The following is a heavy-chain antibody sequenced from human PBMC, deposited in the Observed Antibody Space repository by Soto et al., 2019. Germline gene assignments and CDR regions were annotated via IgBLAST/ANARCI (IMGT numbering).Heavy chain of an antibody. Sequence: SVKVSCKASGGTFSSYAISWVRQAPGQGLEWMGGIIPIFGTANYAQKFQGRVTMTTDTSTSTAYMELRSLRSDDTAVYYCARSEQHHDAFDIWGQGTMVTVS. CDR2: IIPIFGTA. J-gene: IGHJ3*02. D-gene: IGHD6-13*01. CDR1: GGTFSSYA. CDR3: ARSEQHHDAFDI. V-gene: IGHV1-69*05.